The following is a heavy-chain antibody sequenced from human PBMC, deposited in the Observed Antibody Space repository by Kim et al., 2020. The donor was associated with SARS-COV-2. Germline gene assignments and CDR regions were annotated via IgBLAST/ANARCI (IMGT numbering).Heavy chain of an antibody. CDR1: GYTFTSYG. CDR2: ISAYNGNT. J-gene: IGHJ6*02. D-gene: IGHD6-13*01. CDR3: AREGPNIAAAETYYYYGMDV. V-gene: IGHV1-18*04. Sequence: ASVKVSCKASGYTFTSYGISWVRQAPGQGLEWMGWISAYNGNTNYAQKLQGRVTMTTDTSTSTAYMELRSLRSDDTDVYYCAREGPNIAAAETYYYYGMDVWGQGTTVTVSS.